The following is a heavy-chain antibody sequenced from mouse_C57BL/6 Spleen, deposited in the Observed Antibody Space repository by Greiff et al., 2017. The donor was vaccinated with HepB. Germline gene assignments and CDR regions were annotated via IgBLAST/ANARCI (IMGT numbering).Heavy chain of an antibody. V-gene: IGHV1-42*01. CDR3: ARWTTEYFDV. Sequence: EVQLQQSGPELVKPGASVKISCKASGYSFTDYYMNWVKQSPEKSLEWIGEINPSTGGTTYNKKFKAKATLTVDKSSSTAYMQLKSLTSEDSADYYCARWTTEYFDVWGTGTTVTVSS. J-gene: IGHJ1*03. CDR2: INPSTGGT. D-gene: IGHD1-1*01. CDR1: GYSFTDYY.